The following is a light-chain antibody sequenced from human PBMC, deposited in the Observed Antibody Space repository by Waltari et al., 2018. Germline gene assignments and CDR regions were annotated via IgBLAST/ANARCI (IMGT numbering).Light chain of an antibody. V-gene: IGKV3-20*01. J-gene: IGKJ5*01. CDR1: QRVSSGY. CDR3: QQYGSSPT. CDR2: GAS. Sequence: EIVFTQSPGTLSLSPGERATLSCRASQRVSSGYLDCYQQKPGQAPRLLIYGASSTATGIPDRFSGSGSGTDFTLTISRLEPEDFAVYYCQQYGSSPTFGQGTRLEIK.